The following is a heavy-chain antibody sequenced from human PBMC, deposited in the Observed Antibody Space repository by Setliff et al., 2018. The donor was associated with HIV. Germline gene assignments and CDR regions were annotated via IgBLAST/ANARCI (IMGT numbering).Heavy chain of an antibody. Sequence: ASETLSLTCTVSGASIRSQYWSWIRKPPGKGLEWIGYISYSGSTNYNPSLESRVAMSVDTSKQQFSLEVSSVTAADTAVYYCARTRGYSYGTLAGFDYWGRGSLVT. D-gene: IGHD5-18*01. CDR3: ARTRGYSYGTLAGFDY. J-gene: IGHJ4*01. V-gene: IGHV4-59*11. CDR2: ISYSGST. CDR1: GASIRSQY.